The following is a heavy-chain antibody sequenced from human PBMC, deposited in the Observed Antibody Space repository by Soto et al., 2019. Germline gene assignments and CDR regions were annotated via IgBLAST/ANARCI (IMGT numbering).Heavy chain of an antibody. CDR3: VRWRVVTTPVPNCDY. J-gene: IGHJ4*02. V-gene: IGHV3-48*01. Sequence: EVQLVESGGGLVQPGGSLRLSCVVSGFTFSSYSMNWVRQAPGKGLEWVSYISSSSSTIYYADSVKVRFTISRDNAKNSLYLQMNSLSAEDTAVYYCVRWRVVTTPVPNCDYWGQGTLVTVPS. D-gene: IGHD3-3*01. CDR1: GFTFSSYS. CDR2: ISSSSSTI.